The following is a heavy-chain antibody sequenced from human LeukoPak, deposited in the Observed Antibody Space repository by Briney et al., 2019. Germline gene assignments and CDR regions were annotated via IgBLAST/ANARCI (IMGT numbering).Heavy chain of an antibody. CDR1: GYAFTGYY. D-gene: IGHD3-9*01. Sequence: GASVKVSCKPSGYAFTGYYMHWVRQAPGRGLEWMGWIYPSSGDTNYAQKFQGRVTMTRDTSISTAYMELRSLRSDDTAVYYCARRYFDWPSMDVWGQGTTVTVSS. CDR2: IYPSSGDT. CDR3: ARRYFDWPSMDV. J-gene: IGHJ6*02. V-gene: IGHV1-2*02.